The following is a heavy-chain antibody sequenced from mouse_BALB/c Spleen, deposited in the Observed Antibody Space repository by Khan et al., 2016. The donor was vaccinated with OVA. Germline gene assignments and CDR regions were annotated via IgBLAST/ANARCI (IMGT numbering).Heavy chain of an antibody. CDR1: GFTFSSYS. J-gene: IGHJ3*01. D-gene: IGHD4-1*01. CDR2: ISSGGDYT. Sequence: EVELVESGGDLVKPGGSLKLSCAASGFTFSSYSMSWVRQTPDKRLEWVASISSGGDYTYYPDSVKGRFTISRDNAKNTLYLQMSDLKSEDTAMYCCAGRLTGAFAYWGQGTMVTVSA. V-gene: IGHV5-6*01. CDR3: AGRLTGAFAY.